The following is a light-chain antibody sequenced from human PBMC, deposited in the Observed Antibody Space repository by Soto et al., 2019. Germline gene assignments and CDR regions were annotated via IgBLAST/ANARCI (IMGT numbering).Light chain of an antibody. CDR3: CSYTTSNTRQIV. CDR2: DVS. J-gene: IGLJ1*01. CDR1: NSDVGGYNY. Sequence: QSVLTQPASVSGSPGQSITISCTGTNSDVGGYNYVSWYQQHPGKAPKLMIYDVSNRPSGVSNRFSGSKSGNTASLTISGLQAEDEADYYCCSYTTSNTRQIVFGTGTKVTVL. V-gene: IGLV2-14*01.